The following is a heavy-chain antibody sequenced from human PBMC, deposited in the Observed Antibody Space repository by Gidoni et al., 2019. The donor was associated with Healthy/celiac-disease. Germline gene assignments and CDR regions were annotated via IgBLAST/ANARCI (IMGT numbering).Heavy chain of an antibody. V-gene: IGHV1-2*02. CDR2: ITPNSGGT. CDR1: GYTFTGYY. CDR3: ARDSGYDQVGNWYFDL. Sequence: QVQLVQSGAEAKKPGASVKVSCKASGYTFTGYYMPWVRQAPGQGLGWMGWITPNSGGTNYAQKFQGRVTMTRDTSISTAYMELSRLRSDDTAVYYCARDSGYDQVGNWYFDLWGRGTLVTVSS. D-gene: IGHD5-12*01. J-gene: IGHJ2*01.